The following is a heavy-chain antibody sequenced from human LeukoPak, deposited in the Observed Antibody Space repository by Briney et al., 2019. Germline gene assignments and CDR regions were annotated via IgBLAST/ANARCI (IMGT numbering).Heavy chain of an antibody. CDR1: GYTFTDYY. Sequence: GASVKVSCKASGYTFTDYYMHWVRQAPGQGLEWMGRINPNSGGTNYAQKFQGRVTMTRDTSISTAYMELSRLRSDDTAVYYCAASLGDHYDSSGYYYNYYMDVWGKGTTVTVSS. CDR2: INPNSGGT. V-gene: IGHV1-2*06. D-gene: IGHD3-22*01. J-gene: IGHJ6*03. CDR3: AASLGDHYDSSGYYYNYYMDV.